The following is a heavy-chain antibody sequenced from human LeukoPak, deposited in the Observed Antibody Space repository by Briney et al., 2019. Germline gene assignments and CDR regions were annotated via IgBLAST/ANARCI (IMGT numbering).Heavy chain of an antibody. J-gene: IGHJ4*02. V-gene: IGHV1-2*02. D-gene: IGHD3-22*01. CDR2: INPNSGGT. CDR3: AREESITMIVVVSAFFNY. CDR1: GYTFTGYY. Sequence: ASVKVSCKASGYTFTGYYMHWVRQAPGQGLEWMGWINPNSGGTNYAQKFQGRVTMTRDTSISTAYMELSRLRSDDTAVYYCAREESITMIVVVSAFFNYWGQGTLVTVSS.